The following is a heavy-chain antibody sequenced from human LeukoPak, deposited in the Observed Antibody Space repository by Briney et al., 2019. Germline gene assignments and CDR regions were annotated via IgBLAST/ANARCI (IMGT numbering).Heavy chain of an antibody. D-gene: IGHD4/OR15-4a*01. V-gene: IGHV4-39*01. J-gene: IGHJ4*02. CDR2: IYYSGST. CDR3: ARHEYGLLDY. Sequence: SETLSLTCTVSGGSISSSSYYWGWIRQPPGKGLEWIGSIYYSGSTYYNPSLKSRVTISVDTSKNQFSPKLSSVTAADTAVYYCARHEYGLLDYWGQGTLVTVSS. CDR1: GGSISSSSYY.